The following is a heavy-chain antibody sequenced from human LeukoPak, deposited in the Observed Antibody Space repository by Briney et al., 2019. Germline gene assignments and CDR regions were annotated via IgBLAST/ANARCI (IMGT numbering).Heavy chain of an antibody. Sequence: GGSLRLSCAASGFTFSSYSMNWVRQAPGKGLEWVSSISSSSSYIYYADSVKGRFTISRDNAKNSLYLQMNSLRAEDTAVYYWAGGGGGSRDGYNLVPWGQGTLVTVSS. J-gene: IGHJ5*02. CDR3: AGGGGGSRDGYNLVP. V-gene: IGHV3-21*01. CDR2: ISSSSSYI. CDR1: GFTFSSYS. D-gene: IGHD5-24*01.